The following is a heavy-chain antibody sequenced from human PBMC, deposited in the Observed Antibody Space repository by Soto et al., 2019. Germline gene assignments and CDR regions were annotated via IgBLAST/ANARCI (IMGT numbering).Heavy chain of an antibody. J-gene: IGHJ4*02. D-gene: IGHD3-16*01. V-gene: IGHV4-61*08. CDR2: IYYTGST. CDR1: GGSISSGGYY. CDR3: ARTYSYTTTTFDY. Sequence: PSETLSLTCTVSGGSISSGGYYWSWIRQPPGKGLDWIAYIYYTGSTNYNPSLKNRVTISVDTSKNQFSLKLSSVTAADTAVYYCARTYSYTTTTFDYWGQGTLVTVSS.